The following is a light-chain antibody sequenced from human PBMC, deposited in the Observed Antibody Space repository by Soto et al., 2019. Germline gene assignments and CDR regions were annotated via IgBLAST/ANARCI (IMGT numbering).Light chain of an antibody. V-gene: IGKV3-20*01. CDR2: GAS. CDR3: QQFGGSPQT. Sequence: EIVLTQSPGTLSLSPGEGATLSCRASQSVSSYLAWYQQKXGQAPRLLIYGASSRATGIPDRFSGSGSGTDFTLTISRLEPEDFAVYYCQQFGGSPQTFGQGTKVEIK. CDR1: QSVSSY. J-gene: IGKJ1*01.